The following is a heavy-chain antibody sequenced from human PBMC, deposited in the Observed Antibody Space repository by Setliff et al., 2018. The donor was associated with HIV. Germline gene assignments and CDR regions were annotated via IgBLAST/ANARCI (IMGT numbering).Heavy chain of an antibody. D-gene: IGHD6-13*01. J-gene: IGHJ5*02. CDR2: IYTSGGV. CDR1: GGSIISGSYY. V-gene: IGHV4-61*02. Sequence: SETLSLTCNVSGGSIISGSYYWSWIRQPAGKGLEWIGRIYTSGGVTYNPSLESRVTISVDTSKNQFSLELTSVTAADTAVYYCARWRHSSTWYMGFDPWGRGILVTVSS. CDR3: ARWRHSSTWYMGFDP.